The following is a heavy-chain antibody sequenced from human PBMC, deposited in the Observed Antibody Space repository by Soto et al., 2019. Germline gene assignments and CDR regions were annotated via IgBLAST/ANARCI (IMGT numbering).Heavy chain of an antibody. D-gene: IGHD3-9*01. CDR2: IRSKPYGGTA. J-gene: IGHJ4*02. Sequence: HPGGSLRLSCTASGFTFCDFAMTWFRQSPGKGLEWVGFIRSKPYGGTAEYAASVKGRFTISRDDSKSIAYLQMNSLKTEDTAFYYCTRVHTTGPVIPDYWGQGTPVTVSS. V-gene: IGHV3-49*03. CDR3: TRVHTTGPVIPDY. CDR1: GFTFCDFA.